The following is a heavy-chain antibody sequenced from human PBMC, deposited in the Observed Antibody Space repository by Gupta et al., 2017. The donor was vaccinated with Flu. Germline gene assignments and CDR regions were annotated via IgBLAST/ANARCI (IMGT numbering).Heavy chain of an antibody. Sequence: QVQLQQCGAGLLKPSETLSLTCAVYTESLSGSYWSWIRQPPGKGPEWIGEIDHSGGTNYNPSLKSRVTMSVDTSKNQFSLNLYSVTAADTAIYYCTRLGGFTVGYNWFDPWGQGTLVTVSS. CDR3: TRLGGFTVGYNWFDP. V-gene: IGHV4-34*01. CDR2: IDHSGGT. J-gene: IGHJ5*02. CDR1: TESLSGSY. D-gene: IGHD4-11*01.